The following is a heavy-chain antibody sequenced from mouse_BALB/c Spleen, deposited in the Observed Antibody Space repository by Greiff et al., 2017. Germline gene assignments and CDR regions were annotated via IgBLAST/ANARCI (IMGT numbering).Heavy chain of an antibody. J-gene: IGHJ1*01. V-gene: IGHV5-6-4*01. CDR3: TRDRGSYGSSYGYFDV. D-gene: IGHD1-1*01. Sequence: EVHLVESGGGLVKPGGSLKLSCAASGFTFSSYTMSWVRQTPEKRLEWVATISSGGSYTYYPDSVKGRFTISRDNAKNTLYLQMSSLKSEDTAMYYCTRDRGSYGSSYGYFDVWGAGTTVTVSS. CDR2: ISSGGSYT. CDR1: GFTFSSYT.